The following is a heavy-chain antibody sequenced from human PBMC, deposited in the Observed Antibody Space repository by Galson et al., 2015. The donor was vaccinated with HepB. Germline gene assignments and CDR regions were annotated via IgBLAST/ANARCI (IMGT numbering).Heavy chain of an antibody. D-gene: IGHD3-22*01. V-gene: IGHV3-21*01. CDR2: ISVSGGYM. CDR1: GFTFSNYN. J-gene: IGHJ4*02. Sequence: SLRLSCAASGFTFSNYNMNWVRQAPGKGLEWVSSISVSGGYMFYADSVKGRFTISRDNAKNSLYLQMNSLRAEDSAVYYCARGASWYYYDSSGYSYFDYWGQGTLVTVSS. CDR3: ARGASWYYYDSSGYSYFDY.